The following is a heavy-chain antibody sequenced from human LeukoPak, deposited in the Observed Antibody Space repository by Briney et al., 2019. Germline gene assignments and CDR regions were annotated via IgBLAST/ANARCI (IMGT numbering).Heavy chain of an antibody. J-gene: IGHJ4*02. CDR1: GFIFSNYW. D-gene: IGHD3-3*01. CDR3: AEQNYDFWSGYSGFDY. V-gene: IGHV3-7*01. Sequence: GGSLRLSCAASGFIFSNYWMSWVRQAPGKGLEWVANIKQDGSEIDSVDSMKGRFTISRDNAKNSLYLQMNSPRAEDTAVYYCAEQNYDFWSGYSGFDYWGQGTLVTVSS. CDR2: IKQDGSEI.